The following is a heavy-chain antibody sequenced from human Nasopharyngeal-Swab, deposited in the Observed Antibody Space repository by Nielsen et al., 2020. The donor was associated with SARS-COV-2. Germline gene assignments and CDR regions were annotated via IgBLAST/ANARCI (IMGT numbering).Heavy chain of an antibody. D-gene: IGHD2-15*01. V-gene: IGHV3-30*03. CDR2: ISYDGSNK. Sequence: VRQAPGKGVEWVAVISYDGSNKYYADSVKGRFTISRDNSKNTLYLQMNSLRAEDTAVYYCARGGVVVVAATLYYYYGMDVWGQGTTVTVSS. J-gene: IGHJ6*02. CDR3: ARGGVVVVAATLYYYYGMDV.